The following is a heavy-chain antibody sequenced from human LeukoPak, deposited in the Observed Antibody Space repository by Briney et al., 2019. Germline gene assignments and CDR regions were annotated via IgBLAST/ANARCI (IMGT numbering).Heavy chain of an antibody. D-gene: IGHD3-3*01. CDR3: ARVRADFWSGITYAFDI. J-gene: IGHJ3*02. V-gene: IGHV4-38-2*02. CDR2: IYHSGST. Sequence: SETLSLTCTVSGYSISSGYYWGWIRQPPGKGLEWIGSIYHSGSTYYNPSLKSRVTISVDTSKNQFSLKLSSVTAADTAVYYCARVRADFWSGITYAFDIWGQGTMVTVSS. CDR1: GYSISSGYY.